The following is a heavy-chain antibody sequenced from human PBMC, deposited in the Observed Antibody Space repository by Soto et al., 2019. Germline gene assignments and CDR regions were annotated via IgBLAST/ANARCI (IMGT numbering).Heavy chain of an antibody. CDR1: GYSFTSYW. Sequence: PWESLKISCKGSGYSFTSYWISWVRQMPGKGLEWMGRIDPSDSYTNYSPSFQGHVTISADKSISTAYLQWSSLKASDTAMYYCAVGYCSSTSCYEDYYYGMDVWGQGTTVTVSS. D-gene: IGHD2-2*01. J-gene: IGHJ6*02. V-gene: IGHV5-10-1*01. CDR3: AVGYCSSTSCYEDYYYGMDV. CDR2: IDPSDSYT.